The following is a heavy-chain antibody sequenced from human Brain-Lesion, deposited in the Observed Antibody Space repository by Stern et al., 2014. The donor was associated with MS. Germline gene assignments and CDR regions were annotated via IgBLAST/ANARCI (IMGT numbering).Heavy chain of an antibody. V-gene: IGHV1-2*04. CDR1: GYTFTGFF. Sequence: VQLEESGAEVKQPGASVKVSCTASGYTFTGFFLHWVRQAPGQGLEWVGWINPNTGVTKSAQKFQGWVTLTRDTSINTVYMELNRLKSDDTAVFYCARGYPFFDNWGQGTLVTVSS. CDR3: ARGYPFFDN. D-gene: IGHD2-15*01. J-gene: IGHJ4*02. CDR2: INPNTGVT.